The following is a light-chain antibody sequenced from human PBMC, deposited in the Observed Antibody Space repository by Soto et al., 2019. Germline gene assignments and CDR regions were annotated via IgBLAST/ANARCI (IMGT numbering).Light chain of an antibody. V-gene: IGKV3-20*01. CDR1: QSVSSS. CDR2: GAS. Sequence: EIVMTQSPATLSVSPGERATLSCRASQSVSSSLAWYQQKPGQAPRLLIYGASSRATGIPGRFSGSGSGTDFTLTISRLEPEDFAVYYCQQYGSSPRTFGQGTKVDIK. CDR3: QQYGSSPRT. J-gene: IGKJ1*01.